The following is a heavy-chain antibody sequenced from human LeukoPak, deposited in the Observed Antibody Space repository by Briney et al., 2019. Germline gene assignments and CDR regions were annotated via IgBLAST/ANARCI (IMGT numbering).Heavy chain of an antibody. J-gene: IGHJ1*01. D-gene: IGHD3-22*01. CDR2: IYYSGST. Sequence: SETLSLTCTVSGGSISSSSYYWGWIRQPPGKGLEWIGSIYYSGSTYYNPSLKSRVTISVDTSKNQFSLKLSSVTAADTAVYYCARGLGDYDSSGYYYDAYQTEYFQHWGQGTLVTVSS. CDR3: ARGLGDYDSSGYYYDAYQTEYFQH. V-gene: IGHV4-39*01. CDR1: GGSISSSSYY.